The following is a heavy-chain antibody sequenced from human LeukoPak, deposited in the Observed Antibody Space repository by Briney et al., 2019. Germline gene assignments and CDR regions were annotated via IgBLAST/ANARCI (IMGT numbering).Heavy chain of an antibody. CDR2: ISYDGSNK. J-gene: IGHJ4*02. CDR3: AKQGITMIRGNIDY. CDR1: GFTFSSYA. D-gene: IGHD3-10*01. V-gene: IGHV3-30*04. Sequence: GGSLRLSCAASGFTFSSYAMHWVRQAPGKGLEWVAVISYDGSNKYYADSVKGRFTISRDNSKNMLYLQLNSLRGEDTAVYYCAKQGITMIRGNIDYWGQGTLVSVSS.